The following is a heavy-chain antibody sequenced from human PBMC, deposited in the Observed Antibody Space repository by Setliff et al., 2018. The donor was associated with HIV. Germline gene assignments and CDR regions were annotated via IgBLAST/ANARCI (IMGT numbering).Heavy chain of an antibody. D-gene: IGHD1-26*01. CDR2: ISPDGSAT. J-gene: IGHJ3*01. CDR3: ARDRVVGATLDPLDL. CDR1: GFTFSSAW. V-gene: IGHV3-7*01. Sequence: PGGSLRLSCAASGFTFSSAWMGWVRQAPAKGLEWVANISPDGSATYYVDSVKGRFTISRDNAKNSLYLQLNSLRVEDTAVYYCARDRVVGATLDPLDLWGQGTMVTVSS.